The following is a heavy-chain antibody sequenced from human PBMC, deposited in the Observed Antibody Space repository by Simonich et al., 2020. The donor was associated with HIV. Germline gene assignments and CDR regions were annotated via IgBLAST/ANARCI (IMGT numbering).Heavy chain of an antibody. Sequence: EVQLVESGGGLVKPGGSLRLSCAASGFTFSSYSINWVRQAPGKGLECVSSISSSSSYIYYADSVKGRFTISRDNAKNSLYLQMNSLRAEDTAVYYCARDGRKGSSTSCSDYWGQGTLVTVSS. V-gene: IGHV3-21*01. D-gene: IGHD2-2*01. CDR1: GFTFSSYS. CDR2: ISSSSSYI. J-gene: IGHJ4*02. CDR3: ARDGRKGSSTSCSDY.